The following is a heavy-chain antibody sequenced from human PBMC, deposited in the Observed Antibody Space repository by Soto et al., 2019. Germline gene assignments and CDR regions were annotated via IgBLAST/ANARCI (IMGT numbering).Heavy chain of an antibody. V-gene: IGHV4-39*01. CDR2: IYYSGST. CDR1: GGSISSSSYY. J-gene: IGHJ4*02. Sequence: SETLSLTCTVSGGSISSSSYYWGWIRQPPGKGLEWIGSIYYSGSTYYNPSLKSRVTISVDTSKNQFSLKLSSVTAADTAVYYCARTRTGFGDPYFDYWGQGTLVTVSS. D-gene: IGHD3-10*01. CDR3: ARTRTGFGDPYFDY.